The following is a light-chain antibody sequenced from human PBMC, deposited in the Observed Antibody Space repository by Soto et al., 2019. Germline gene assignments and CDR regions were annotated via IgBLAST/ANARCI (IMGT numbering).Light chain of an antibody. CDR2: AAS. V-gene: IGKV1-12*01. Sequence: DIQVTQSPSSVSANVVDTVTITCRASQDIRRWLAWYQQKPGKAPNLLISAASNLQSGVPSRFSGRGSGTDFTLAISSLQPEDSATYYCEQASTFPYSFGQGTKVDIK. CDR3: EQASTFPYS. J-gene: IGKJ2*03. CDR1: QDIRRW.